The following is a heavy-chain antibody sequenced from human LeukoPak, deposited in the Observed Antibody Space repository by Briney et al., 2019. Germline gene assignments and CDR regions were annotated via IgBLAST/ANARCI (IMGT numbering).Heavy chain of an antibody. CDR2: ISYDGSNK. J-gene: IGHJ6*02. CDR1: GFTFSSYG. CDR3: AKDAIEPIYGDYENDYGMDV. Sequence: GRSLRLSCAASGFTFSSYGMHWVRQAPGKGLEWVAVISYDGSNKYYADSVKGRFTISRDNSKNTLYLQMNSLRAEDTAVYYCAKDAIEPIYGDYENDYGMDVWGQGTTVTVSS. D-gene: IGHD4-17*01. V-gene: IGHV3-30*18.